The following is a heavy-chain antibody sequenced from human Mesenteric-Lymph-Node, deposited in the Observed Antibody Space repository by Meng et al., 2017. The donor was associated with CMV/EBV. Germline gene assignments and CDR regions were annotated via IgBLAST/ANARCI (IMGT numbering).Heavy chain of an antibody. D-gene: IGHD2-21*01. CDR3: AKAPLGWSIDS. CDR2: IRYDGSDK. Sequence: GESLKISCAASGFSFSNYGMHWVRQAPGKGLEWVAFIRYDGSDKDYADSVQGRFTISRDNAKNTLYLEMKSLRRDDTAVYYCAKAPLGWSIDSWGQGTLVTVSS. J-gene: IGHJ4*02. V-gene: IGHV3-30*02. CDR1: GFSFSNYG.